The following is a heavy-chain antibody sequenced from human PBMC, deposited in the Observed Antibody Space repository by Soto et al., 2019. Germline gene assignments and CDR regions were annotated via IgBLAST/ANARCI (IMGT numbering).Heavy chain of an antibody. Sequence: GGSLRLSCAASGFTFSNYAMSWVRQAPGKGLEWVSVISDSGDRTDYADSVKGRFTISRDYSKTTLYLQMNSLRVEDTALYFCANLRGSGLGGYYGMDVWGQGTMVTVSS. CDR1: GFTFSNYA. V-gene: IGHV3-23*01. CDR2: ISDSGDRT. D-gene: IGHD1-26*01. J-gene: IGHJ6*02. CDR3: ANLRGSGLGGYYGMDV.